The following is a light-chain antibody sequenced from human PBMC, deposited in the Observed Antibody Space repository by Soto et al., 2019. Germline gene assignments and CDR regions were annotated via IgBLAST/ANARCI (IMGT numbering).Light chain of an antibody. CDR3: SSYTSSSTLA. CDR1: SSDVGGYNY. J-gene: IGLJ2*01. V-gene: IGLV2-14*01. Sequence: QSALTQPASVSGSPGQSITISCTGTSSDVGGYNYVSWYQQHPGKAPKLVIYDVSNRPSGVSNRFSGSKSGNTASLTISGLQAEDEADYYCSSYTSSSTLAIAGGTKLTV. CDR2: DVS.